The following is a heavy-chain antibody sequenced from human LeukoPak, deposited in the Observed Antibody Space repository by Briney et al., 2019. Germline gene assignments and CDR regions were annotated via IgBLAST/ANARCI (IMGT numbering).Heavy chain of an antibody. D-gene: IGHD1-7*01. CDR2: ISAYNGNT. Sequence: ASVKVSCKASGGTFSSYAASWVRQAPGQGLEWMGWISAYNGNTNYAQKLQGRVTMTTDTSTSTAYMELRSLRSDDTAVYYCARDNWNYQFDNIDYWGQGTLVTVSS. J-gene: IGHJ4*02. V-gene: IGHV1-18*01. CDR3: ARDNWNYQFDNIDY. CDR1: GGTFSSYA.